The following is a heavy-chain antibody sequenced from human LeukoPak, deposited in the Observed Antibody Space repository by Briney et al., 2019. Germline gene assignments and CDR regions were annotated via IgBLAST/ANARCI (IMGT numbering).Heavy chain of an antibody. D-gene: IGHD4-17*01. CDR2: ISSSGSTI. Sequence: PGGSLRLSCAASGFTFSSYEMNRVRQAPGKGLEWVSYISSSGSTIYYADSVKGRFTISRDNAKNSLYLQMNSLRAEDTAVYYCARNRGEPLDYWGQGTLVTVSS. J-gene: IGHJ4*02. V-gene: IGHV3-48*03. CDR3: ARNRGEPLDY. CDR1: GFTFSSYE.